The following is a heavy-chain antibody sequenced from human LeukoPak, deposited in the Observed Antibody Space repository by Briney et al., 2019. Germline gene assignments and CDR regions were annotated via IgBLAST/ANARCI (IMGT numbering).Heavy chain of an antibody. D-gene: IGHD6-6*01. CDR2: ISSSGSPL. V-gene: IGHV3-11*01. CDR1: GFTFSDYY. CDR3: TRDPDTSSKVDY. J-gene: IGHJ4*02. Sequence: GGSLRLSCAASGFTFSDYYMSWIRQAPGKGLEWVSYISSSGSPLYYADSVKGRFTISRDNANNSVFLQMNSLRAEDTAVYYCTRDPDTSSKVDYWGQGALVTVSS.